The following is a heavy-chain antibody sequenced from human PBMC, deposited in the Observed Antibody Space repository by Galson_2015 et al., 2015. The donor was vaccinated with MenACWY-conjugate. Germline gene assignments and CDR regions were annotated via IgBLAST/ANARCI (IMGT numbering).Heavy chain of an antibody. CDR3: ARHPPGGRGMDV. CDR1: GYSFTHYW. Sequence: GYSFTHYWIAWVRQMPGKGLEWVGLIDPVNSNIRYSPSFQGQVTISADESISTAYLQWSSLKASDTATYYCARHPPGGRGMDVWGRGTTVTVSS. J-gene: IGHJ6*02. D-gene: IGHD1-26*01. V-gene: IGHV5-51*01. CDR2: IDPVNSNI.